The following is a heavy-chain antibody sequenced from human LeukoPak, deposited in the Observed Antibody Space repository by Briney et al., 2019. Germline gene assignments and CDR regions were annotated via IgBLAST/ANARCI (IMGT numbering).Heavy chain of an antibody. V-gene: IGHV3-7*01. CDR1: GFTFSSYW. J-gene: IGHJ6*03. CDR2: IKQDGSEK. Sequence: GGSLRLSCAASGFTFSSYWMSWVRQAPGKGLEWVANIKQDGSEKYFVDSVKGRFTISRDNAKNSLYLQMNSLRDEDTAVYYCARDPYSGSYGDYYYYYMDVWGKGTTVTISS. D-gene: IGHD1-26*01. CDR3: ARDPYSGSYGDYYYYYMDV.